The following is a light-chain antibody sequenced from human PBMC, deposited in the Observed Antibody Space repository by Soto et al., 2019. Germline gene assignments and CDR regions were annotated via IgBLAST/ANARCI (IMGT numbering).Light chain of an antibody. J-gene: IGLJ2*01. CDR2: EVN. V-gene: IGLV2-8*01. CDR3: GSYAGNKGV. CDR1: SSDIGDYNY. Sequence: QSALTQPPSASGSLGQSVTISCTGTSSDIGDYNYVSWYQQYPGKAPKLMIYEVNKRPSGVPDRFSGSKSGNTASLTVSGLQAEDEADYYCGSYAGNKGVFGGGTKLTVL.